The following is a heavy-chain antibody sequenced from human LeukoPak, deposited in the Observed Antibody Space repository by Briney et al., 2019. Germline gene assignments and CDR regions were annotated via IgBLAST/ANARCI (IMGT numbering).Heavy chain of an antibody. J-gene: IGHJ4*02. V-gene: IGHV3-30*18. D-gene: IGHD5-24*01. CDR1: GFTFSTYE. Sequence: GGSLRLSCAASGFTFSTYEMHWVRQAPGKGLEWVAVISHDGNDQYYADSVKGRFTISRDNSKNALYLQMNSLRLEDTAVYYCAKSRRWLQFSDYWGQGTLVTVSS. CDR2: ISHDGNDQ. CDR3: AKSRRWLQFSDY.